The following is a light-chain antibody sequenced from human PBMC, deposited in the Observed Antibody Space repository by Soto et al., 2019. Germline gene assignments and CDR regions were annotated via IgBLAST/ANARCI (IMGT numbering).Light chain of an antibody. V-gene: IGKV3-11*01. Sequence: EIVLTQSPATLSLSPGERATLSCRASQDINRYIAWYQQKPGQAPRLLIYDTSNRATGIPARFSGSGSGTDFTLTIGSLEPEDFAVYYCQQRSKWVTFGGGTKVEIK. J-gene: IGKJ4*01. CDR1: QDINRY. CDR3: QQRSKWVT. CDR2: DTS.